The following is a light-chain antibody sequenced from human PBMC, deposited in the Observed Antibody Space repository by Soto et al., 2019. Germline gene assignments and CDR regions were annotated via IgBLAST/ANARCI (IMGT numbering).Light chain of an antibody. V-gene: IGKV3-11*01. CDR2: DAS. J-gene: IGKJ4*01. CDR1: QSVSSY. Sequence: EIVLTQSPATLSLCPGERATLSCRASQSVSSYLAWYQQKPGQAPRLLIYDASNRATGIPARFSGSGSGTDFTLTISSLEPEDFAVYYCQQRSNWLLTFGGGTKVDI. CDR3: QQRSNWLLT.